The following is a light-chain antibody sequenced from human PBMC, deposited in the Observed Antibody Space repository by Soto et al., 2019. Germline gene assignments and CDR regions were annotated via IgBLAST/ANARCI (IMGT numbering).Light chain of an antibody. J-gene: IGKJ2*01. CDR3: QQYSSYRHT. CDR2: DAS. Sequence: DIQMTQSPSTLSASVGDRVSITCRASQSISDWLAWYQQKPGEAPKLLIYDASRLESGAPSRFSGRGSGTEFILTISSLQPDDFATYYCQQYSSYRHTFGQETRLDI. CDR1: QSISDW. V-gene: IGKV1-5*01.